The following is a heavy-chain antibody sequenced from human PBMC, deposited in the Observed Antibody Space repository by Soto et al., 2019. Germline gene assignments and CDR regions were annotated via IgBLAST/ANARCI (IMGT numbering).Heavy chain of an antibody. CDR2: ISSSSSTI. V-gene: IGHV3-48*01. CDR1: GFTFSSYS. J-gene: IGHJ4*02. CDR3: AKDRLAGGFDY. D-gene: IGHD3-16*01. Sequence: GGSLRLSCAASGFTFSSYSMNWVRQAPGRGLEWVSYISSSSSTINYADSVRGRFTISRDNAKNTVYLQMNSLRADDTAVYYCAKDRLAGGFDYWGQGTLVTVSS.